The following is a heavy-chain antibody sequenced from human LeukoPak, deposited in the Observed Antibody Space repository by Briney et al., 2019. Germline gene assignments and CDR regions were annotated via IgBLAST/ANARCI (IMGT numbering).Heavy chain of an antibody. CDR3: ATRGSYYRGYFDY. CDR2: IDHTGIT. J-gene: IGHJ4*02. D-gene: IGHD1-26*01. CDR1: GDSITIYY. V-gene: IGHV4-59*12. Sequence: SETLSLTCTVSGDSITIYYWSWIRQPPGKGLEWIGYIDHTGITNYNPSLKSRVTISVDTSKNQFSLKLSSVTAADTAVYYCATRGSYYRGYFDYWGQGTLVTVSS.